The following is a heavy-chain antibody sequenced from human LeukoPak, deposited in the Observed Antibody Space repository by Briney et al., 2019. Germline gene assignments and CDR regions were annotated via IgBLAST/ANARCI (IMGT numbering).Heavy chain of an antibody. CDR1: GASISSYY. Sequence: SETLSLTCTVSGASISSYYWSWIRQPPGKGLEWIGEINHSESTNYNPSLKSRVTISVDTSKNQFSLKLSSVTAADTAVYYCASADRLGPFDYWGQGTLVTVSS. CDR3: ASADRLGPFDY. CDR2: INHSEST. J-gene: IGHJ4*02. D-gene: IGHD3-16*01. V-gene: IGHV4-34*01.